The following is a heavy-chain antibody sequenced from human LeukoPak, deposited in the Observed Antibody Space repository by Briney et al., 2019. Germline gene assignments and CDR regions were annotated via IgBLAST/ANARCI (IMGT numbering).Heavy chain of an antibody. Sequence: SETLSLTCTVSGGSITPYYYYWIRQPAGKGLEHIGRIHTSGITNYNPSLKSRVTISVDKSNNYFSLKLSSVTAADTAVYYCARDFSSSWYAFDIWGQGTMVIVSS. J-gene: IGHJ3*02. D-gene: IGHD6-13*01. CDR1: GGSITPYY. V-gene: IGHV4-4*07. CDR3: ARDFSSSWYAFDI. CDR2: IHTSGIT.